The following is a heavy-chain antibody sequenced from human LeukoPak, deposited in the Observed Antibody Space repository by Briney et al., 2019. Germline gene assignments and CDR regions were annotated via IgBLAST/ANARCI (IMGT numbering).Heavy chain of an antibody. CDR1: GGSISSYY. D-gene: IGHD3-16*02. V-gene: IGHV4-59*08. Sequence: SETLSLTCTVSGGSISSYYWSWIRQPPGKGLEWIGYIYYSGSTNYNPSLKSRVTISVDTSKNQFSLKLSSVTAADTAVYYCARRLGSTMITFGGVIGTPWFDPWGQGTLVTVSS. CDR2: IYYSGST. CDR3: ARRLGSTMITFGGVIGTPWFDP. J-gene: IGHJ5*02.